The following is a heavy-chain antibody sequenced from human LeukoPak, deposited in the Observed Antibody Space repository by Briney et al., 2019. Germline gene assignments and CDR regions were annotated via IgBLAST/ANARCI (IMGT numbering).Heavy chain of an antibody. J-gene: IGHJ4*02. Sequence: ASVKVSCKASGYTFTSNYIHWVRQAPGQGLEWMGMIYPRDGSTSYAQKFQGRVTVTWDTSTSTVHMELSGLRSEDTAVYYCARGQEGFDYRGQGTLVTVSS. CDR1: GYTFTSNY. CDR2: IYPRDGST. CDR3: ARGQEGFDY. V-gene: IGHV1-46*01.